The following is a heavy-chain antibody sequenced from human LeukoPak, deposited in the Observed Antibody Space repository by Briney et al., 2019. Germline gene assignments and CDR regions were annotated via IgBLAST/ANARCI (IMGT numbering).Heavy chain of an antibody. CDR1: GYTFTVYY. V-gene: IGHV1-2*02. CDR3: ARDEQWLVRGDFDY. J-gene: IGHJ4*02. Sequence: ASVKVSCKASGYTFTVYYMHWVRQAPGQGLEWMGWINPNSGGTNYAQKFQGRVTMTRDTSISTAYMELSRLRSDDTAVYYCARDEQWLVRGDFDYWGQGTLVTVSS. CDR2: INPNSGGT. D-gene: IGHD6-19*01.